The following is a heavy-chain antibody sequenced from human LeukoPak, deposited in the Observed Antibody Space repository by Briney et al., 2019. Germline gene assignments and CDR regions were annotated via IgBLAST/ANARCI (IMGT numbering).Heavy chain of an antibody. CDR1: GLIFPNYV. V-gene: IGHV3-23*01. CDR2: IGASGHTT. Sequence: GGSLRLSCVASGLIFPNYVMSWVRQAPGKGLEWVSSIGASGHTTYYADSVKGRFTISRDNSKNTLYLQMNSLRVEDTAIYYCAKDQWLVPGGAFDFWGQGTMVTVSS. J-gene: IGHJ3*01. D-gene: IGHD6-19*01. CDR3: AKDQWLVPGGAFDF.